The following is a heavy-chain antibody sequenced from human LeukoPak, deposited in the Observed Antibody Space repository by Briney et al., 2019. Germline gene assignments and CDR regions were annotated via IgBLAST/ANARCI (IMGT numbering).Heavy chain of an antibody. CDR1: GFTFSSYG. V-gene: IGHV3-30*18. D-gene: IGHD3-22*01. Sequence: GGSLRLSCAASGFTFSSYGMHWVRQAPGKGLEWVAVISYDGSNKYYADSVKGRFTISRDNSKNTLYLQMNSLRAEDTAVYYCAKPYDSSGYYPSQPFDYWGQGTLVTVSS. CDR3: AKPYDSSGYYPSQPFDY. J-gene: IGHJ4*02. CDR2: ISYDGSNK.